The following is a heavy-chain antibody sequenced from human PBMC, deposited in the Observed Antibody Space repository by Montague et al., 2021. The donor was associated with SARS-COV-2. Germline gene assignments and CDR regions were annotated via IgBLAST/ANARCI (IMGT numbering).Heavy chain of an antibody. CDR3: VRASLIKARIAVAGTTVY. D-gene: IGHD6-19*01. J-gene: IGHJ4*02. CDR1: GFTFNNYA. CDR2: ISYDGSNK. V-gene: IGHV3-30*09. Sequence: SLRLSCAASGFTFNNYAMHWVRQAPGKGLEWVAIISYDGSNKYYADSVKGRFAISRDNSKNTLYLQMNSLGAEDTAVYYCVRASLIKARIAVAGTTVYWGQGTLVTISS.